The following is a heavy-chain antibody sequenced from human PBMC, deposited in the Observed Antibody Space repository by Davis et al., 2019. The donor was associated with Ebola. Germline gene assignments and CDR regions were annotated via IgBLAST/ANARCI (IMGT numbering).Heavy chain of an antibody. CDR3: ARDRPAAIRSVNWLDP. D-gene: IGHD2-2*02. Sequence: ASVKVSCKASGYTFTGYYMHWVRQAPGQGLEWMGWINPNSGGTNYAQKFQGRVTMARDTSISTAYMELSRLRSDDTAVYYWARDRPAAIRSVNWLDPWGQGTLVTVSS. CDR2: INPNSGGT. J-gene: IGHJ5*02. CDR1: GYTFTGYY. V-gene: IGHV1-2*02.